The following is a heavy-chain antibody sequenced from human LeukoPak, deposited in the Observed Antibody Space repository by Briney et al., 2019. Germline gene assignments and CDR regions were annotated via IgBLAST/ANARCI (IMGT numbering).Heavy chain of an antibody. Sequence: GGSLRLSCAASGFTFDDYAMHWVRQAPGKGLEWVAGISWNSGSIGYAHSVKGRFTISRDNAKNSLYLQMNSLRAEDTAVYYCAKDIDGSWYRGNWFDPWGQGTLVTVSS. D-gene: IGHD6-13*01. CDR3: AKDIDGSWYRGNWFDP. J-gene: IGHJ5*02. V-gene: IGHV3-9*01. CDR1: GFTFDDYA. CDR2: ISWNSGSI.